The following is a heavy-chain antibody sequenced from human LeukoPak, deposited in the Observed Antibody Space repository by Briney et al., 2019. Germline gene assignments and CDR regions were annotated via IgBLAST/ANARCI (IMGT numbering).Heavy chain of an antibody. Sequence: ASVKVSCKASGGTFSSYAISWVRQAPGQGLEWMGGIIPIFGTANYAQKFQGRVTITADKSTSTAYMELSSLRSEDTAVYYCARDLIVGAISPFDYWGQGTLVTVSS. CDR2: IIPIFGTA. D-gene: IGHD1-26*01. J-gene: IGHJ4*02. CDR3: ARDLIVGAISPFDY. V-gene: IGHV1-69*06. CDR1: GGTFSSYA.